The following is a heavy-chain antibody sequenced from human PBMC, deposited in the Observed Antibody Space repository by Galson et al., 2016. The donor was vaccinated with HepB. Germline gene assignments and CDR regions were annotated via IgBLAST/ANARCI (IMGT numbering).Heavy chain of an antibody. CDR2: LSYNGLNQ. V-gene: IGHV3-30*18. J-gene: IGHJ5*02. CDR3: TKQVAEGGLGDT. D-gene: IGHD2-15*01. Sequence: SLRLSCAGSGFTFNSYAMNWVRQAPGKGLEWVAGLSYNGLNQHYPDSLMGRFTVSRDNSKSIMYLQMDSLRPDDTAVYYCTKQVAEGGLGDTWGQGTVVTVSS. CDR1: GFTFNSYA.